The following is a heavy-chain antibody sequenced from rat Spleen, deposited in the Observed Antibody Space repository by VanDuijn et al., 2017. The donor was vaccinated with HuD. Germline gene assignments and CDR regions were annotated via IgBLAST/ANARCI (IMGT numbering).Heavy chain of an antibody. CDR1: GFSIISNS. V-gene: IGHV2-1*01. Sequence: QVQLKESGPGLVQPSQTLSLTCTVSGFSIISNSVHWIRQPPGKGLEWMGGIWGDGSTDYNSPLKSRLSISRDTSKSQVFLKMNSLQTDDIVIYFCARSYGGYTSNWFPYWGQGTLVTVSS. CDR3: ARSYGGYTSNWFPY. CDR2: IWGDGST. J-gene: IGHJ3*01. D-gene: IGHD1-11*01.